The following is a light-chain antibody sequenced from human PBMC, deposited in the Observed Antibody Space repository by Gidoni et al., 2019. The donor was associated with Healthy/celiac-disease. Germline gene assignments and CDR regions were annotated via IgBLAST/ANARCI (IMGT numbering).Light chain of an antibody. J-gene: IGKJ2*01. Sequence: DIQMTQSPSTLSASVGDRVTITFRASQSISSWLAWYQQKPGKAPKLLIYKASSLESGVPSRFSGSGSGTEFTLTISSLQPDDFATYYCQQYNSYSRYTFXXXTKLEIK. CDR2: KAS. CDR3: QQYNSYSRYT. V-gene: IGKV1-5*03. CDR1: QSISSW.